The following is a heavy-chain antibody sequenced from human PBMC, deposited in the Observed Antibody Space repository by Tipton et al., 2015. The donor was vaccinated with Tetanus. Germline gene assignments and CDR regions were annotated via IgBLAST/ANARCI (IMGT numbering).Heavy chain of an antibody. CDR1: GGQFISSGFY. V-gene: IGHV4-39*01. CDR2: IYHSGTT. CDR3: ARRDRYNTDSFHL. Sequence: TLSLTCTVSGGQFISSGFYFGWIHQPPGKGLEWVGSIYHSGTTYYNPSLNSRVNISSFASKNEISLTLTSVTAADTAVYYCARRDRYNTDSFHLWGQGTMVTV. D-gene: IGHD5-18*01. J-gene: IGHJ3*01.